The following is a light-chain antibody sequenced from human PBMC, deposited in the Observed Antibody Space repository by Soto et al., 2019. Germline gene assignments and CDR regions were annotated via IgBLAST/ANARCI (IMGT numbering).Light chain of an antibody. CDR3: QQSFSTYT. V-gene: IGKV3-15*01. J-gene: IGKJ5*01. CDR2: DVS. CDR1: QSARSS. Sequence: EVAMTQSPATLSVSPGERATLSCRAGQSARSSLAWYQQKPGQAPSLLIYDVSIRATGIPARFNGSGSGTEFTLTISSLQPEDFATYYCQQSFSTYTFGQGTRLEIK.